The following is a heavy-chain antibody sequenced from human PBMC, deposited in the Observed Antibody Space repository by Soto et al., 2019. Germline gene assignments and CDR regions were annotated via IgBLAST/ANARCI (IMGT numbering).Heavy chain of an antibody. CDR2: IIPIFGTA. Sequence: QVQLVQSGAEVKKPGSSVKVSCKASGGTFSSYAISWVRQAPGQGLEWMGGIIPIFGTANYAQKFQGRVRITADESTSAAYMELSSLRSEDTAVYYCASGYYYDSSGYYSRYYFDYWGQGTLVTVSS. D-gene: IGHD3-22*01. CDR1: GGTFSSYA. J-gene: IGHJ4*02. CDR3: ASGYYYDSSGYYSRYYFDY. V-gene: IGHV1-69*01.